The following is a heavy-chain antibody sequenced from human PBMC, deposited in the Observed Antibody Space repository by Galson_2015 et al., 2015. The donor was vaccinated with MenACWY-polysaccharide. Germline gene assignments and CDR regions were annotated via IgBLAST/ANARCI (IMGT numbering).Heavy chain of an antibody. CDR3: ARDLGDADAFDI. D-gene: IGHD3-16*01. CDR1: GYTFTDYY. J-gene: IGHJ3*02. Sequence: SVKVSCKASGYTFTDYYMYWVRQAPGQGLECVGWINPNSGGTNYAQKFQGRVTMTRDTSISTAYMELSRLRSDDTAVYYCARDLGDADAFDIWGQGTVVTVSS. CDR2: INPNSGGT. V-gene: IGHV1-2*02.